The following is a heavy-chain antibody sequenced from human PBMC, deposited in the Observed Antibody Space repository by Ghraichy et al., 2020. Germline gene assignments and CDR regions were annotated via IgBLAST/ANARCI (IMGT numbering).Heavy chain of an antibody. D-gene: IGHD2-2*01. Sequence: LSLTCAASGFTFSSYAMSWVRQAPGKGLEWVSAISGSGGSTYYADSVKGRFTISRDNFKNTLYLQMNSLRAEDTAVYYCAKNGRGDIVVVPAAMGFDPWGQGTLVTVSS. J-gene: IGHJ5*02. CDR3: AKNGRGDIVVVPAAMGFDP. CDR1: GFTFSSYA. CDR2: ISGSGGST. V-gene: IGHV3-23*01.